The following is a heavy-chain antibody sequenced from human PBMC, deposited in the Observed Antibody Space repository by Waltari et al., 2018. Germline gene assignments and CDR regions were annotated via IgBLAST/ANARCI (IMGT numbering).Heavy chain of an antibody. CDR2: IPHSGTT. J-gene: IGHJ4*02. V-gene: IGHV4-34*01. CDR3: ARGDLHYGSSGFFY. CDR1: GGSFNDYY. D-gene: IGHD3-22*01. Sequence: QVQLHQWGAALLKPSETLSLTCGVSGGSFNDYYLTWIRQPPGKGLEWIGEIPHSGTTDYNPSLNSRLTMSVDTSKKQISLKMSSVTAADTAVYYCARGDLHYGSSGFFYWGQGALVTVSS.